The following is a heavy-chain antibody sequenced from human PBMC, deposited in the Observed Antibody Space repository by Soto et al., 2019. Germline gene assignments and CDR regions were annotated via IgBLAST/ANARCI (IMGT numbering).Heavy chain of an antibody. CDR3: ARDIVVVPAAIGYYYYYGMDV. Sequence: SVKVSCKASGGTFSSYAISWVRQAPGQGLEWMGGIIPIFGTANYAQKFQGRVTITADESTSTAYMELSSLRSEDTAVYYCARDIVVVPAAIGYYYYYGMDVWGQGTTVTVSS. D-gene: IGHD2-2*01. CDR1: GGTFSSYA. J-gene: IGHJ6*02. CDR2: IIPIFGTA. V-gene: IGHV1-69*13.